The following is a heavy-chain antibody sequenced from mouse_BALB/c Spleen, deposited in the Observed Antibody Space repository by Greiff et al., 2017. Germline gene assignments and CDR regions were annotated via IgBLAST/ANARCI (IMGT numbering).Heavy chain of an antibody. CDR3: ASPDYDRYAMDY. D-gene: IGHD2-4*01. V-gene: IGHV3-6*02. CDR1: GYSITSGYY. CDR2: ISYDGSN. J-gene: IGHJ4*01. Sequence: DVKLQESGPGLVKPSQSLSLTCSVTGYSITSGYYWNWIRQFPGNKLEWMGYISYDGSNNYNPSLKNRISITRDTSKNQFFLKLNSVTTEDTATYYCASPDYDRYAMDYWGQGTSVTVSS.